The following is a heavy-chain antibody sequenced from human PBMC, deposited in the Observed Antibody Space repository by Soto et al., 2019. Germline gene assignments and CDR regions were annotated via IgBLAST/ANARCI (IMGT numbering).Heavy chain of an antibody. D-gene: IGHD1-7*01. Sequence: QVQVVQSGAEVKKPGASVKVSCKVSGYTFTSYGISWVRQAPGQGLEWMGWSSANNGNTNYARKFQGRVTMTADISTSKAYVELSSLSSGDTALTDCATINTGTSFEDMDVLGKGTAVTV. CDR3: ATINTGTSFEDMDV. J-gene: IGHJ6*03. V-gene: IGHV1-18*01. CDR1: GYTFTSYG. CDR2: SSANNGNT.